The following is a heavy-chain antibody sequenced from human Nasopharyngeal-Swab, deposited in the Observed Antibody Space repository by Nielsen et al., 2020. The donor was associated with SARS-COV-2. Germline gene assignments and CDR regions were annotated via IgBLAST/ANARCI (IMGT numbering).Heavy chain of an antibody. D-gene: IGHD6-13*01. CDR3: AKDTSSSWYVGWFDP. J-gene: IGHJ5*02. Sequence: GGSLRLSCAASGFTFDDYAMHWVRQAPGKGLEWVSGISWNSGSIGYADSVKGRFTISRDNAKNSLYLQMNSLRAEDTALYCCAKDTSSSWYVGWFDPWGQGTLVTVSS. CDR2: ISWNSGSI. V-gene: IGHV3-9*01. CDR1: GFTFDDYA.